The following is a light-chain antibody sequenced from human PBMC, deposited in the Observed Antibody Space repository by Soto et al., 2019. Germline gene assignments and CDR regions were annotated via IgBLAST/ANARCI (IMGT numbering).Light chain of an antibody. J-gene: IGLJ3*02. V-gene: IGLV2-8*01. CDR2: EVT. CDR1: SSDVGAYKY. CDR3: TSYVGNDIWV. Sequence: QSALTQPPSASGSPGQSVTISCTGTSSDVGAYKYVSWYQHYPGKAPKLMIYEVTMRPSGVPDRFSGSKSGNTASLTVSGLQAEDEADYYCTSYVGNDIWVFGGGTQLTVL.